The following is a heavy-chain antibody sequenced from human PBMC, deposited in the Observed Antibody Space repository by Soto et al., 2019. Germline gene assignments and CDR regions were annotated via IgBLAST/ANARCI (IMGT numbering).Heavy chain of an antibody. Sequence: QVQLVQSGAEVKKPGASVKVSCKASGYTFTDNNIHWVRQAPGQGLEWMGWINPGSGGTNYAQKFECRVTMTRDTSIITAYRELSSLTPDDTAVYYCGRGVGSSWFDPWGQGTLVTVSS. CDR2: INPGSGGT. J-gene: IGHJ5*02. CDR3: GRGVGSSWFDP. D-gene: IGHD6-25*01. V-gene: IGHV1-2*02. CDR1: GYTFTDNN.